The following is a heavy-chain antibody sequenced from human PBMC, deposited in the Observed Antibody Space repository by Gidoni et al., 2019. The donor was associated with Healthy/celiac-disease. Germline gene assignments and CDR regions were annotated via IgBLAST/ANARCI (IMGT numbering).Heavy chain of an antibody. J-gene: IGHJ6*02. V-gene: IGHV3-33*01. D-gene: IGHD4-17*01. Sequence: QVQLVESGGGVVKPGRSLRLSCTASGFTFRSSGMHWVRQSPGKGLEWVAVIWYDGSNKYYADAVKGRFTISRDKSKNTLYLQMNSLRAEDTAVYYCARDQGDYGGYYYYYGMDVWGQGTTVTVSS. CDR2: IWYDGSNK. CDR1: GFTFRSSG. CDR3: ARDQGDYGGYYYYYGMDV.